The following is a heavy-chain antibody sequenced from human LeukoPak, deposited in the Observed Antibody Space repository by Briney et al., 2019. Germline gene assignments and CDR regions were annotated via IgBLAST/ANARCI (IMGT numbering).Heavy chain of an antibody. J-gene: IGHJ4*02. Sequence: GGSLRLSCAASGFTFSTYVVNWVRQAPGKGLEWVSSISGSGGTTYYADSVKGRFTISRDNAKNTLYLQMNSLRAEDTAVYYCARGRAYYDFWSGYYPPDNWGQGTLVTVSS. CDR3: ARGRAYYDFWSGYYPPDN. V-gene: IGHV3-23*01. CDR1: GFTFSTYV. D-gene: IGHD3-3*01. CDR2: ISGSGGTT.